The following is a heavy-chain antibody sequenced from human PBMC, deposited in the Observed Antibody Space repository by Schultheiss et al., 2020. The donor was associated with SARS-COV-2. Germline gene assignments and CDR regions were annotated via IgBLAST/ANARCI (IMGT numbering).Heavy chain of an antibody. J-gene: IGHJ6*02. CDR1: GFTFSGSA. CDR2: IRSKANTYAT. Sequence: GESLKISCAASGFTFSGSAMHWVRQASGKGLEWVGRIRSKANTYATAYATSVKGRFTISRDDSKNTAYLQMNSLKTEDTAVYYCTSQFYGDSTMDVWGQGTTVTVSS. CDR3: TSQFYGDSTMDV. D-gene: IGHD4-17*01. V-gene: IGHV3-73*01.